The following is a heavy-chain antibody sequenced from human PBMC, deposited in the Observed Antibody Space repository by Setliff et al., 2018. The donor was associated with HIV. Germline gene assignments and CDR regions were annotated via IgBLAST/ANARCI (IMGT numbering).Heavy chain of an antibody. Sequence: SETLSLTCTVSGVSISNYYWSWIRQPAGKGLEWIGRIYTSGNTNYNPSLKSRVTMSVDTSKKQFSLKLTSVTAADTAVYYCARTNPLAAPPFDFWGQGTLVTVSS. CDR3: ARTNPLAAPPFDF. D-gene: IGHD6-13*01. CDR2: IYTSGNT. V-gene: IGHV4-4*07. CDR1: GVSISNYY. J-gene: IGHJ4*02.